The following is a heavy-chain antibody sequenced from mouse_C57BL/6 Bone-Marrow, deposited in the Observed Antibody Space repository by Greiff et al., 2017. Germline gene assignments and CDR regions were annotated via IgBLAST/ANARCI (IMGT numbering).Heavy chain of an antibody. CDR3: ARRDGDGYYVVYAMDY. CDR2: IYPGSGST. CDR1: GYTFTSYW. J-gene: IGHJ4*01. V-gene: IGHV1-55*01. D-gene: IGHD2-3*01. Sequence: LVESGAELVKPGASVKMSCKASGYTFTSYWITWVKQRPGPGLEWIGDIYPGSGSTNYNEKFKSKATLTVDTSSSTAYLQLSSLTSEDTAVYYCARRDGDGYYVVYAMDYWGQGTSVTVSS.